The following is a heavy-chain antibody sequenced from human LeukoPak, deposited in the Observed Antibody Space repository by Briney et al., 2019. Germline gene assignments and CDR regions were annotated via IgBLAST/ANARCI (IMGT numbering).Heavy chain of an antibody. Sequence: GGSLRLSCAASGFTFSSYWMSWVRQAPGKGLEWVANIKQDGSEKYYVDSVKGRFTISRDNAKNSLYLQMNSLRAEDTAVYYCARVQPSMVRGVIIKYYLDYWGQGTLVTVSS. CDR1: GFTFSSYW. J-gene: IGHJ4*02. D-gene: IGHD3-10*01. V-gene: IGHV3-7*01. CDR3: ARVQPSMVRGVIIKYYLDY. CDR2: IKQDGSEK.